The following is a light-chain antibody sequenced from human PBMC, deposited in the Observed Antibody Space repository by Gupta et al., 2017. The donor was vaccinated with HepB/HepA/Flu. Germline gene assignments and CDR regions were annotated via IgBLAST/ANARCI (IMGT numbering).Light chain of an antibody. J-gene: IGLJ3*02. CDR3: NSRDSSGNHLWV. CDR2: GKN. Sequence: SSELTQAPAVSVALGQTVRSTCQGDSLRSYYASWYQQKPGQAPVLVIYGKNNRPSGIPDRFSGSSSGNTASLTITGAQAEEEADYYCNSRDSSGNHLWVFGGGTKLTVL. CDR1: SLRSYY. V-gene: IGLV3-19*01.